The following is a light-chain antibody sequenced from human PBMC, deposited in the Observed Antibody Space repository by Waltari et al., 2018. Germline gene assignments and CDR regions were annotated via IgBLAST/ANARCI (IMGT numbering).Light chain of an antibody. CDR3: QVWHADIDPGV. V-gene: IGLV3-21*04. J-gene: IGLJ1*01. CDR2: YDS. Sequence: SYVLTQPPSVSVAPGETASITCGGDNIGSYSVHWYQQKPGQAPVLVIFYDSERPSGIPARFSGSNSGNTATLTITSVEAGDEARYYCQVWHADIDPGVFGTGTEVTVL. CDR1: NIGSYS.